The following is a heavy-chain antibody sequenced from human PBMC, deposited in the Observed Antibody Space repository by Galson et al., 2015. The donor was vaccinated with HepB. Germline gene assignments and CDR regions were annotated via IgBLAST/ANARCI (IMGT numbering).Heavy chain of an antibody. CDR3: ARGDYDSSLYYYDYYGMDV. D-gene: IGHD3-22*01. CDR2: ISAYNGNT. J-gene: IGHJ6*02. V-gene: IGHV1-18*01. Sequence: SVKVSCKASGYIFTTYSITWVRQAPGQGLEWMGWISAYNGNTKYAQKFQGRVTMTTDVPTYTAHVEVRSLRSDDTAVYYCARGDYDSSLYYYDYYGMDVWGRETTVIVS. CDR1: GYIFTTYS.